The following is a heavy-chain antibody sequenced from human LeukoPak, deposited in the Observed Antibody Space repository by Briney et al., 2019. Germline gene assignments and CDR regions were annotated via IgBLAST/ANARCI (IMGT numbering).Heavy chain of an antibody. D-gene: IGHD2-2*01. CDR2: IWPDGTSK. CDR1: GFTFSNYG. J-gene: IGHJ4*02. V-gene: IGHV3-33*01. Sequence: GGSLRLSCAPSGFTFSNYGMHWVRQAPGKGLEWVAVIWPDGTSKYYADSVKGRFTISRDNSKNTLYLQMNSLGAEDTAVYYCARDQGCSSTSCYSLFFHYWGQGTLVTVSS. CDR3: ARDQGCSSTSCYSLFFHY.